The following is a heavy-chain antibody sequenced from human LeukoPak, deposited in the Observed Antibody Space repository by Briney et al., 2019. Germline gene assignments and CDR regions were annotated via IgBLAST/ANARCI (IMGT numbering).Heavy chain of an antibody. J-gene: IGHJ4*02. D-gene: IGHD3-22*01. Sequence: GASVKVSCKASGYTFTSYYMHWVRQAPGQGLEWMGVINPSGGGTSYAQKFQGRVTTTRDTSTSTVYMELSSLRSEDTAVYYCARAENYYEPFDCWGQGTLITVSS. CDR2: INPSGGGT. CDR1: GYTFTSYY. CDR3: ARAENYYEPFDC. V-gene: IGHV1-46*01.